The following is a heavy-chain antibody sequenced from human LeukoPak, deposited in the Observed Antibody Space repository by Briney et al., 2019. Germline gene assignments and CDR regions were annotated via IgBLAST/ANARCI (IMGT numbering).Heavy chain of an antibody. Sequence: SETLSLTCTVSGGSISSSSYYWGWIRQPPGKGLEWIGSIYYSGSTYYNPSLKSRVTISVDTSKNQFSLKLSSVTAADTAVYYCARSGGPANWFDPWGQGTLVTVSS. CDR1: GGSISSSSYY. CDR3: ARSGGPANWFDP. V-gene: IGHV4-39*01. CDR2: IYYSGST. J-gene: IGHJ5*02. D-gene: IGHD2-15*01.